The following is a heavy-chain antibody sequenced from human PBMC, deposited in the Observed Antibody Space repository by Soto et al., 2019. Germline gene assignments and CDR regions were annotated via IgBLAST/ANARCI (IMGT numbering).Heavy chain of an antibody. CDR1: GGSVYDFY. V-gene: IGHV4-59*02. D-gene: IGHD3-9*01. Sequence: QVHLQESGPGRVRPSETLSLTCSVSGGSVYDFYWNWLRQSPGKGLEWIGNIYNTGTTNYNPSLRSRATISIDTSKKQFSLQLKSVTAADSAMYFCARGHGIYVRFDFWGQGALVSVSS. CDR3: ARGHGIYVRFDF. CDR2: IYNTGTT. J-gene: IGHJ4*02.